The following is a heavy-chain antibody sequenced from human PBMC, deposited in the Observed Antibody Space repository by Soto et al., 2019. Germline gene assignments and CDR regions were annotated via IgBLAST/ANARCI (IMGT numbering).Heavy chain of an antibody. CDR3: ARDWYYGSGSFGGMDV. D-gene: IGHD3-10*01. V-gene: IGHV3-64*01. CDR2: ISSNGGST. J-gene: IGHJ6*02. Sequence: EVPLVESGGGLVQPGGSLRLSCAASGFTFSSYAMHWVRQAPGKGLEYVSAISSNGGSTYYANSVKGRFTISRDNSKNTLYLQMGSLRAEDMAVYYCARDWYYGSGSFGGMDVWGQGTTVTVSS. CDR1: GFTFSSYA.